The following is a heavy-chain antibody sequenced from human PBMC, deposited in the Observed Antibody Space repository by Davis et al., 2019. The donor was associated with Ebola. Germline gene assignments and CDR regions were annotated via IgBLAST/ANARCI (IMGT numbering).Heavy chain of an antibody. CDR1: GGSVSNYY. CDR3: ARTTRGTRGSGWFLDY. Sequence: MPSETLSLTCTVSGGSVSNYYWSWIRQPPGKGLEWIGYIYYRGSTNYNPSLKSRVTISVDTSKNQFSLKLSSVTAADTAVYYCARTTRGTRGSGWFLDYWGQGTLITVSS. D-gene: IGHD6-19*01. J-gene: IGHJ4*02. V-gene: IGHV4-59*02. CDR2: IYYRGST.